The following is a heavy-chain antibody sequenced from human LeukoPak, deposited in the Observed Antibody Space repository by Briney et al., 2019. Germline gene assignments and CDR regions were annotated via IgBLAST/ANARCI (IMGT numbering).Heavy chain of an antibody. J-gene: IGHJ4*02. CDR2: INTNSGDT. Sequence: VASVTVSCKASGYTFTGYYMHWVRQAPGQGLEWLGWINTNSGDTKYAQKFPAGFTMTRDTSISTAYMELSRLRSDDTAVYYCARGREVATTVEHSAPLNYWGQGTLVTVSS. CDR1: GYTFTGYY. CDR3: ARGREVATTVEHSAPLNY. V-gene: IGHV1-2*02. D-gene: IGHD5-12*01.